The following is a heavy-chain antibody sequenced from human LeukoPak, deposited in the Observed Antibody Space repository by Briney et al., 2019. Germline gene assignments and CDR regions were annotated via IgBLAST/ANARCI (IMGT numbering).Heavy chain of an antibody. Sequence: PGGSLRLSCAASGFTFSTYDMHWVRQATGEGLEWVSAIGTAGDTYYPGSVKGRFTISRENAKNSLYLQMNSLRAEDTAVYYCARDRGYSYGDIDYWGQGTLVTVSS. J-gene: IGHJ4*02. V-gene: IGHV3-13*01. CDR1: GFTFSTYD. CDR2: IGTAGDT. D-gene: IGHD5-18*01. CDR3: ARDRGYSYGDIDY.